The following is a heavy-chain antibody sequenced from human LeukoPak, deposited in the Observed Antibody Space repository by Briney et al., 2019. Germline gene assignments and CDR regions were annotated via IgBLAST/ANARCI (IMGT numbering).Heavy chain of an antibody. V-gene: IGHV3-48*04. CDR2: ISSSSSTI. Sequence: GGSLRLSCAASGFTFSTSTLAWVRQAPGKGLEWVSYISSSSSTIYYADSVKGRFTISRDNAKNSLYLQMNSLRAEDTAVYYCASVRGSGPWGGQGTLVTVSS. CDR3: ASVRGSGPW. J-gene: IGHJ4*02. D-gene: IGHD2-15*01. CDR1: GFTFSTST.